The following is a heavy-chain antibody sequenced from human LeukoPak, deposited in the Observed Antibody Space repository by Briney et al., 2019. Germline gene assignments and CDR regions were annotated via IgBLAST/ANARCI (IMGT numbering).Heavy chain of an antibody. CDR1: GFTFSSYS. J-gene: IGHJ5*02. Sequence: PGGSLRLSCAASGFTFSSYSMNWVRQAPGKGLEWVSYISSRSSTIYYADSVQGRFTISRDDAKNSLYLQMNSLRDEDTAVCYCARDLRQQLVPGVIWFDPWGQGTLVTVSS. CDR2: ISSRSSTI. D-gene: IGHD6-13*01. V-gene: IGHV3-48*02. CDR3: ARDLRQQLVPGVIWFDP.